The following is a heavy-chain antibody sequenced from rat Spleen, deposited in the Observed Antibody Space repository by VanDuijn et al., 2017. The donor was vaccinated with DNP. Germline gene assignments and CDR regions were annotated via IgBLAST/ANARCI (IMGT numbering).Heavy chain of an antibody. CDR2: ISPSGGST. Sequence: EVQLVESGGGLVQPGRSLKLSCAASGFTFSNYYMAWVRQAPTKGLEWVASISPSGGSTYYPDSVKGRFTISRDNAKSTQYLQMDSLRSEDTATYYCTTSHRGLDSSYIGGHWFAYWGQGTLVTVSS. J-gene: IGHJ3*01. D-gene: IGHD1-2*01. CDR1: GFTFSNYY. V-gene: IGHV5-27*01. CDR3: TTSHRGLDSSYIGGHWFAY.